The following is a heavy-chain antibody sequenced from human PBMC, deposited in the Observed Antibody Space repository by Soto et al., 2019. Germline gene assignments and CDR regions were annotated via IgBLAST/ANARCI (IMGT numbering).Heavy chain of an antibody. CDR3: ARRYVGSLDY. Sequence: SETLALTCTVSGGSISSVNYYWSWIRQPPGKGLEWIGYIYYRGITNYNPSLRSRVTISVDTSKNQFSLKLSSVTAADTAVYYCARRYVGSLDYWGQGTLVTVSS. D-gene: IGHD3-10*01. J-gene: IGHJ4*02. CDR1: GGSISSVNYY. CDR2: IYYRGIT. V-gene: IGHV4-61*01.